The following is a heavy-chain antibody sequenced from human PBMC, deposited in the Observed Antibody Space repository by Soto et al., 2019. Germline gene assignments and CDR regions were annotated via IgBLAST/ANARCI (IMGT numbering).Heavy chain of an antibody. Sequence: EVQLVESGGGLVQPGGSLRLSCAASGFTVSSNYMSWVRQAPGKGLEWVSVIYSGGTTYYADSVKGRFTISRDNSKNTLHLQRTSLRAEDTAVYYCARNGDSREYRGWFDPWGQGTLVTVSS. J-gene: IGHJ5*02. V-gene: IGHV3-66*01. CDR3: ARNGDSREYRGWFDP. D-gene: IGHD3-22*01. CDR2: IYSGGTT. CDR1: GFTVSSNY.